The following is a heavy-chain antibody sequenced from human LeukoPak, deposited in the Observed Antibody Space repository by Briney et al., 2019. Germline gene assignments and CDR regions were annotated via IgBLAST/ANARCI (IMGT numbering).Heavy chain of an antibody. CDR3: ARLYSPTNWFDP. CDR1: GGYISSSSYY. Sequence: SETLSLTCTVSGGYISSSSYYWGWIRQPPGKGLEWIGSIYYSGSTYYNPSLKSRVTISVDTSKNQFSLKLSSVTAADTAVYYCARLYSPTNWFDPWGQGTLVTVSS. D-gene: IGHD4-11*01. V-gene: IGHV4-39*01. CDR2: IYYSGST. J-gene: IGHJ5*02.